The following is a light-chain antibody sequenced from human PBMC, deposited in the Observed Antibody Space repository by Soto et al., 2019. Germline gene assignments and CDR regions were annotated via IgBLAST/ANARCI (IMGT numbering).Light chain of an antibody. CDR2: GAS. CDR3: QQYNNWPQLT. J-gene: IGKJ4*01. CDR1: QSVSSNY. V-gene: IGKV3-20*01. Sequence: EIVLTQSPGTLSLSPGERATLSCRASQSVSSNYLAWYQQKPGQAPRLLIYGASSRATGIPDRFSGSGSGTEFTLTISRLEPEDFAVYYCQQYNNWPQLTFGGGTKVEIK.